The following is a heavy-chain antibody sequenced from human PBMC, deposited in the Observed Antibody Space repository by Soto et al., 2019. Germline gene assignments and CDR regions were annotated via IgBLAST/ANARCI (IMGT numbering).Heavy chain of an antibody. CDR2: ISWNSGSI. V-gene: IGHV3-9*01. J-gene: IGHJ3*02. CDR3: AKGRGASQKDASDI. CDR1: GFTFDDYA. Sequence: EVQLVESGGDLVQPGRSLRLSCAASGFTFDDYAMHWVRQAPGKGLEWVSSISWNSGSIGYADSVKGRFTISRDKAKKSLYLQMNSLRPEDTALYDCAKGRGASQKDASDIWGQGTMVTVSS.